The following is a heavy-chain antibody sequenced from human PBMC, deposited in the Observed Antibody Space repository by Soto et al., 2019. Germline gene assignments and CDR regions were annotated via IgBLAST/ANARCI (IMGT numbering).Heavy chain of an antibody. CDR2: IIPLFKAT. Sequence: SVKVSCKASGGTFSSHAISWVRQAPVQGLEWMGGIIPLFKATNYAQKFQGRVTITADDSTSTAYMDLYSLRSEDTAAYYCARDVPLNYYDGTFSYYAMDVWGQGTTVTVSS. CDR3: ARDVPLNYYDGTFSYYAMDV. CDR1: GGTFSSHA. V-gene: IGHV1-69*13. J-gene: IGHJ6*02. D-gene: IGHD3-16*01.